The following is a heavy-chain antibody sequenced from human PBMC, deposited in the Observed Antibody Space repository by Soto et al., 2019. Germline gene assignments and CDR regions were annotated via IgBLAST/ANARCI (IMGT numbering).Heavy chain of an antibody. CDR2: INHSGST. J-gene: IGHJ6*03. V-gene: IGHV4-34*01. CDR3: ARAICSGGSCYQEDNYYYYYYMDV. D-gene: IGHD2-15*01. CDR1: GGSFSGYY. Sequence: SETLSLTCAVDGGSFSGYYGSRIRQPPGKGLEWIGEINHSGSTNYNPSLKSRVTISVDTSKNQFSLKLSSVTAADTAVYYCARAICSGGSCYQEDNYYYYYYMDVWGKGTTVTVSS.